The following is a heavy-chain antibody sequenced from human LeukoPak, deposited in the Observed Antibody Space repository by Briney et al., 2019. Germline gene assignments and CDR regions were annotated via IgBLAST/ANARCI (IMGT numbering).Heavy chain of an antibody. V-gene: IGHV4-59*01. D-gene: IGHD4-11*01. CDR1: GGSISSYY. Sequence: SQTLSLTCTVSGGSISSYYWSWIRQPPGKGLEGIGYIHYSGSTNYNPSLKSRVTISVNTSKNQFSVKLSSVTAADTAVYYCARGRTTVTTFWFDPWGQGTLVTVSS. CDR3: ARGRTTVTTFWFDP. CDR2: IHYSGST. J-gene: IGHJ5*02.